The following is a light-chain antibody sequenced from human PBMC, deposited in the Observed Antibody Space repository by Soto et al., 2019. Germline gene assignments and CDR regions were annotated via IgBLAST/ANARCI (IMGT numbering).Light chain of an antibody. CDR3: QQSYNTPRT. CDR2: AAS. J-gene: IGKJ3*01. CDR1: QTISSW. Sequence: DIQMTQSPSTLSGSVGDRVTITCRASQTISSWLDWYQQKPGKAPKLLIYAASSLQSGVPSRFSGSGSGTDFTLTINSLQREDFATYYCQQSYNTPRTFGPGTKVDIK. V-gene: IGKV1-39*01.